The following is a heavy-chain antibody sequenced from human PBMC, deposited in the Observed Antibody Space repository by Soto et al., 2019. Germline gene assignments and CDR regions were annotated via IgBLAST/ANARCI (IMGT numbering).Heavy chain of an antibody. CDR2: IYYSGST. J-gene: IGHJ6*03. CDR3: ASTRIAAAQYYYYYMDV. CDR1: GGSISSSSYY. V-gene: IGHV4-39*01. D-gene: IGHD6-13*01. Sequence: SETLSLTCTVSGGSISSSSYYWGWIRQPPGKGLEWIGSIYYSGSTYYNPSLKRRITISGDTSKNQFSLKLSSVTAADTAVYYCASTRIAAAQYYYYYMDVWGKGTTVTVSS.